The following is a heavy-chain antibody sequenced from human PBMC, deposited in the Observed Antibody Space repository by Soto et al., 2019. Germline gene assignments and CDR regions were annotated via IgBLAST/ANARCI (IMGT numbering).Heavy chain of an antibody. J-gene: IGHJ1*01. Sequence: QITLKESGPTLVKPTQTLTLTCTFSGFSLTTSGVGVGWIRQPPGKALEWLAFIYWDDDKRYSPSLKIRLTITKDTSKNQVVLTMTNMDPVDTATYYCAHRRYGDPGGGYFQHWGQGTLVTVSS. V-gene: IGHV2-5*02. CDR3: AHRRYGDPGGGYFQH. CDR2: IYWDDDK. CDR1: GFSLTTSGVG. D-gene: IGHD4-17*01.